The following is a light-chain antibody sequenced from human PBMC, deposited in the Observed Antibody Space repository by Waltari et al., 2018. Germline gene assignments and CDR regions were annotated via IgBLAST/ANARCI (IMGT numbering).Light chain of an antibody. Sequence: DIVMTQAPLSLPVTLGEPASMSCGSRESLLETEDGNTYLEWYLQRPGQSPQLLIYEVSKRASGVPDRFIGSGSDTDFTLKITRVEAEDVGIYYCMQALEFPLTFGGGTKVEIK. CDR3: MQALEFPLT. CDR2: EVS. J-gene: IGKJ4*01. CDR1: ESLLETEDGNTY. V-gene: IGKV2-40*01.